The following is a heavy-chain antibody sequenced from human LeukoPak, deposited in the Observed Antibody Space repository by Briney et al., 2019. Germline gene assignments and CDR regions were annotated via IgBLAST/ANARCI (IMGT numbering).Heavy chain of an antibody. CDR3: AKPPHPYDFKFDY. V-gene: IGHV3-23*01. J-gene: IGHJ4*02. CDR1: GFTFSSYA. Sequence: GRSLRLSCAASGFTFSSYAMSWVRQTPGKGLEWVSAISGSGGSTYYADSVKGRFTISRDNSKNTLYLQMNSLRAEDTAVYYCAKPPHPYDFKFDYWGQGTLVTVSS. D-gene: IGHD3-3*01. CDR2: ISGSGGST.